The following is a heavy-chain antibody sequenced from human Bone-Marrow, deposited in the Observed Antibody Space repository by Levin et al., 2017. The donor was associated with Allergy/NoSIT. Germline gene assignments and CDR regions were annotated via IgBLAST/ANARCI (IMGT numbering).Heavy chain of an antibody. V-gene: IGHV3-30-3*01. Sequence: HPGESLKISCAASGFTFSTYPMNWVRQAPGKGLEWVAVISYDGTNKNYADSVKGRVTITRDDSSNTLYLQMNNLRADDTAVYYCARNFPPTFPWGGAFDMWGQGTMVSVSS. J-gene: IGHJ3*02. CDR2: ISYDGTNK. D-gene: IGHD2/OR15-2a*01. CDR1: GFTFSTYP. CDR3: ARNFPPTFPWGGAFDM.